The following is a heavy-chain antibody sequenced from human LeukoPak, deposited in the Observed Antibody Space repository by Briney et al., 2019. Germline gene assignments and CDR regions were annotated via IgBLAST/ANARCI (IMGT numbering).Heavy chain of an antibody. CDR1: GGSISSSSYY. Sequence: PSETLSLTCTVSGGSISSSSYYGGWIRQPPGKGLEWIGTIYYSGRTYSNPPRKSPVNLFESTSKNQFGLKLSSVPAADTVLYYCARQSTAGSDPWGQGTLVTVSS. J-gene: IGHJ5*02. CDR3: ARQSTAGSDP. D-gene: IGHD1-26*01. CDR2: IYYSGRT. V-gene: IGHV4-39*01.